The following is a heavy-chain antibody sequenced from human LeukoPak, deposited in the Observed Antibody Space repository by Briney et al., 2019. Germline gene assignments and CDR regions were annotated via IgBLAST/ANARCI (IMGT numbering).Heavy chain of an antibody. J-gene: IGHJ4*02. CDR1: GGTFSSYA. D-gene: IGHD3-22*01. CDR2: IIPIFGTA. Sequence: GASVKVSCKASGGTFSSYAISWVRQAPGQGLEWMGGIIPIFGTANYAQKFQGRVTITTDESTSTAYMELSSLRSEDTAVYYCARGPRYYYDSSGYYYVDYWGQGTLVTVSP. V-gene: IGHV1-69*05. CDR3: ARGPRYYYDSSGYYYVDY.